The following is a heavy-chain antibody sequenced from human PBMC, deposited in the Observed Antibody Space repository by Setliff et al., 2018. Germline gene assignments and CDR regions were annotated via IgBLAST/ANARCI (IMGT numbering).Heavy chain of an antibody. V-gene: IGHV3-33*03. CDR1: GFDFGVYG. J-gene: IGHJ4*02. D-gene: IGHD1-26*01. CDR3: AKDRVNDGFWDFDS. CDR2: IWFDGGNE. Sequence: GGSLRLSCTASGFDFGVYGMSWIRQAPGKGPEWVAVIWFDGGNEFYADSVKGRSTISRDNSKNNFFLQINNLRAADTATYYCAKDRVNDGFWDFDSWGQGIVVTVSS.